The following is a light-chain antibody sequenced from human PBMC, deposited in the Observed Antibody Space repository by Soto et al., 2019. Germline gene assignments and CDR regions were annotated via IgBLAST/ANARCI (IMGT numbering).Light chain of an antibody. CDR1: QSIGTL. CDR2: DAS. V-gene: IGKV1-5*01. CDR3: QQFKTYPIT. J-gene: IGKJ5*01. Sequence: DIQMTQSPSTLAASLGAKVTITCRASQSIGTLLAWYQQTPGRAPNLLIYDASSLQSGVTSRFSGSGSGTEFTLTISSLQPDDFATYFCQQFKTYPITFGQGTRLEIK.